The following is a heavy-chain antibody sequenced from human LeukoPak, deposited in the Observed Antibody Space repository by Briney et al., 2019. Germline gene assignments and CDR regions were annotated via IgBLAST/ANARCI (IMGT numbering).Heavy chain of an antibody. CDR3: AKDTRDPYDSSGYNWFDP. D-gene: IGHD3-22*01. V-gene: IGHV3-7*01. CDR1: GFTFSNYW. J-gene: IGHJ5*02. CDR2: MKQDGSET. Sequence: GGSLRLSCAAFGFTFSNYWMSWVRQAPGKGLEWVANMKQDGSETYYVDSVKGRFTISRDNAKNSLYLQMNSLRAEDTAVYYCAKDTRDPYDSSGYNWFDPWGQGTLVTVSS.